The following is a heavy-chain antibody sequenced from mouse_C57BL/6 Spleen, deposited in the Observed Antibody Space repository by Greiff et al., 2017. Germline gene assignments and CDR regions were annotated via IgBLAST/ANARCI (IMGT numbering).Heavy chain of an antibody. CDR1: GYTFTSYW. Sequence: QVQLKQPGAELVRPGSSVKLSCKASGYTFTSYWMDWVKQRPGQGLEWIGNIYPSDSETHYNQKFKDKATLTVDKSSSTAYMQLSSLTSEDSAVYYCARGDGHSLYAMDYWGQGTSVTVSS. V-gene: IGHV1-61*01. D-gene: IGHD2-3*01. J-gene: IGHJ4*01. CDR3: ARGDGHSLYAMDY. CDR2: IYPSDSET.